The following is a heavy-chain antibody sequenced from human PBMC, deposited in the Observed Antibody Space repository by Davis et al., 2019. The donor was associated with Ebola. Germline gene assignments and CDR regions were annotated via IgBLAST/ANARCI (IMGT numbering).Heavy chain of an antibody. Sequence: SVKVSCKASGFTFASSAVQWVRQARGQRLEWIGWIVVGSGNTNYAQKFQERVTITRDMSTSTAYMELSSLRSEDTAVYYCAADAYGDYLDTGAFDIWGQGTMVTVSS. J-gene: IGHJ3*02. V-gene: IGHV1-58*01. CDR2: IVVGSGNT. D-gene: IGHD4-17*01. CDR3: AADAYGDYLDTGAFDI. CDR1: GFTFASSA.